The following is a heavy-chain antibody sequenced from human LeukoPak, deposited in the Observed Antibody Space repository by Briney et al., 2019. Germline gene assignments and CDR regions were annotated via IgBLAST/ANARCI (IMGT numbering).Heavy chain of an antibody. Sequence: ASVKVSCKASGYTFTGYYMHWVRQAPGQGLEWMGWINPNSGGTNYAQKFQGWVTMTRDTSISTAYMELSRLRSDDTALYYCAKDSQYYYDSSGYYDYWGQGTLVTVSS. CDR2: INPNSGGT. D-gene: IGHD3-22*01. V-gene: IGHV1-2*04. J-gene: IGHJ4*02. CDR3: AKDSQYYYDSSGYYDY. CDR1: GYTFTGYY.